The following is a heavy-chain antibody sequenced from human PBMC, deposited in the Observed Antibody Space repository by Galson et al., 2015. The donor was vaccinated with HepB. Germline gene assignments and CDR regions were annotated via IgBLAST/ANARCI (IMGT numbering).Heavy chain of an antibody. CDR1: GFTVRGTY. Sequence: SLRLSCAASGFTVRGTYMIWVRQAPGKGLECVSLIESGDKKYYIDSVKGRFTISRDNSLNTMSLQLNSLRAEDSGVYYCAVSGTPGGFDFWGQGTMVTVSS. CDR3: AVSGTPGGFDF. CDR2: IESGDKK. J-gene: IGHJ3*01. D-gene: IGHD1-14*01. V-gene: IGHV3-66*01.